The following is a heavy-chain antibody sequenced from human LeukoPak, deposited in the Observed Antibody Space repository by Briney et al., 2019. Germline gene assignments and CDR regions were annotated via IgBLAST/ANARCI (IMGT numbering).Heavy chain of an antibody. Sequence: PGGSLRLSCAASGFTFSNYYMNWARQAPGKGLEWISSISGTSSYIFYANSLKGRFIVSRDNAKNSLFLQMNSLTAEDTAVYYCGRAGDYWGQGTLVTVSS. CDR1: GFTFSNYY. CDR3: GRAGDY. J-gene: IGHJ4*02. CDR2: ISGTSSYI. V-gene: IGHV3-21*06. D-gene: IGHD7-27*01.